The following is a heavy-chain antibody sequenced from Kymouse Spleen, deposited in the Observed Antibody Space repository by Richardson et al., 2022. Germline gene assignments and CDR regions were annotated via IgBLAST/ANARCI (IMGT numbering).Heavy chain of an antibody. J-gene: IGHJ6*02. V-gene: IGHV4-31*03. CDR2: IYYSGST. D-gene: IGHD2-8*01. Sequence: QVQLQESGPGLVKPSQTLSLTCTVSGGSISSGGYYWSWIRQHPGKGLEWIGYIYYSGSTYYNPSLKSRVTISVDTSKNQFSLKLSSVTAADTAVYYCARDHYCTNGVCSFYYYYGMDVWGQGTTVTVSS. CDR3: ARDHYCTNGVCSFYYYYGMDV. CDR1: GGSISSGGYY.